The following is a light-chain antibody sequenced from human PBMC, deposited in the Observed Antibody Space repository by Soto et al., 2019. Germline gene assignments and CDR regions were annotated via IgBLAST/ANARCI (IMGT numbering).Light chain of an antibody. Sequence: EIVMTQSPATLSVSPGETATLSCRASQTVSNNLAWYQQKPGPAPRLLIYFASTRATGIPARFSGSGSGTEFTLPISSLQSEDFAVYYCQQYNQWPLTVGGGTKAETK. CDR1: QTVSNN. V-gene: IGKV3-15*01. CDR3: QQYNQWPLT. CDR2: FAS. J-gene: IGKJ4*01.